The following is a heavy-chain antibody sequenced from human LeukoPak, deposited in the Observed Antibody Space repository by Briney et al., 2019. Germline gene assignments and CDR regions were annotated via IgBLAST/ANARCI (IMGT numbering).Heavy chain of an antibody. CDR2: INHSGST. CDR3: HWYQRQPAGDYGMDV. V-gene: IGHV4-34*01. Sequence: SETLSLTCAVYGGSFSGYNWSWIRPPPGKGLEWIGEINHSGSTNHNPSLKSRVTISVDTSKNQFSLKLSSVTAADTAVYYWHWYQRQPAGDYGMDVWGQGTTVTVSS. CDR1: GGSFSGYN. D-gene: IGHD2-2*01. J-gene: IGHJ6*02.